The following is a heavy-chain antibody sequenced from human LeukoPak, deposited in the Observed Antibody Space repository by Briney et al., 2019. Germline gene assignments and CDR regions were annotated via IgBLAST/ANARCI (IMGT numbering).Heavy chain of an antibody. Sequence: GGSLRLSCAASGFSFSSYWMSWVRQAPGKGLEWVANIKQDESEKFYVDSVKGRFTISRDNAKNSLYLQMNSLRAEDTAVYYCARDPLTGSYGVNWLDPWGQGTLVTVSS. CDR2: IKQDESEK. J-gene: IGHJ5*02. CDR1: GFSFSSYW. D-gene: IGHD1-26*01. CDR3: ARDPLTGSYGVNWLDP. V-gene: IGHV3-7*01.